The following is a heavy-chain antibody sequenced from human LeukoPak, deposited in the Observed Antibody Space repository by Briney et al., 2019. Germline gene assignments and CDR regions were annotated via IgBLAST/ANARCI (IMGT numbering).Heavy chain of an antibody. Sequence: PSETLSLTCAVYGGSFSGYYWSWIRQPPGKGLEWIGEINHSGSTNYNPSLKSRVTISVDMSKNQFSLKLSSVTAADTAVYYCARLTRRALLWGSFDYWGQGTLVTVSS. J-gene: IGHJ4*02. CDR1: GGSFSGYY. CDR2: INHSGST. D-gene: IGHD3-10*01. V-gene: IGHV4-34*01. CDR3: ARLTRRALLWGSFDY.